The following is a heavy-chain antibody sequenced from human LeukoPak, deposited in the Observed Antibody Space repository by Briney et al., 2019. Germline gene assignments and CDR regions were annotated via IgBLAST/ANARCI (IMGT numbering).Heavy chain of an antibody. CDR3: ARGLSDSYCSSTSCPRLYYFDY. D-gene: IGHD2-2*01. V-gene: IGHV4-34*01. CDR2: INHSGST. Sequence: PSETLSLTCAVYGGSFSGYYWSWIRQPPGKGLEWIGEINHSGSTNYNPSLKSRVTISVDTSKNQFSLKLSSVTAADTAVYYCARGLSDSYCSSTSCPRLYYFDYWGQGTLVTVSS. CDR1: GGSFSGYY. J-gene: IGHJ4*02.